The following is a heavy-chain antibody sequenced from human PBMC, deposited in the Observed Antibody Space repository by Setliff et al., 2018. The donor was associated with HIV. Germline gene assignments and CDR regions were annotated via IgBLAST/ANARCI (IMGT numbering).Heavy chain of an antibody. CDR1: GGSISSSSYY. CDR3: ARVDSSGEYYFDY. CDR2: IYYSGST. D-gene: IGHD6-19*01. J-gene: IGHJ4*02. V-gene: IGHV4-39*01. Sequence: PSETRSLTCTVSGGSISSSSYYWGWIRQPPGKGLEWIGSIYYSGSTYYNPSLKSRVTISVDTSKNQFSLKLSAVTAADTAVYYCARVDSSGEYYFDYWGQGTLVTVSS.